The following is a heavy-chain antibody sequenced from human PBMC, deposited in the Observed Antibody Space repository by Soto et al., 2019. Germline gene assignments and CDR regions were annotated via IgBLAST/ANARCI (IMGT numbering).Heavy chain of an antibody. CDR1: GGSISSGGYY. CDR3: ARDRRGPETAANCFDP. D-gene: IGHD2-2*01. CDR2: SYYTGMT. V-gene: IGHV4-31*03. Sequence: QVQLQESGPGLVKPSQALSLTCTVSGGSISSGGYYWSWIRQHPGKGLEWIGYSYYTGMTYYTPSFKSRVTISVDMSKNQFSLNLNSVTVADTAVYYCARDRRGPETAANCFDPWGQGTLVVVSS. J-gene: IGHJ5*02.